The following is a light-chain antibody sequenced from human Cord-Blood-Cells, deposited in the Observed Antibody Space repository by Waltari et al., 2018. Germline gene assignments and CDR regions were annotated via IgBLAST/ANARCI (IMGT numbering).Light chain of an antibody. CDR3: QQYGSSPT. CDR2: DAS. V-gene: IGKV3D-20*01. Sequence: EIVLTQSPATLSLSPGETATLACGASQSVSSSYLARYQQEPGLAPRLLIYDASSRATGIPDRFSGSRSGTDVTLNISSLEAEDFAVDYCQQYGSSPTFGGGTKVEIK. J-gene: IGKJ4*01. CDR1: QSVSSSY.